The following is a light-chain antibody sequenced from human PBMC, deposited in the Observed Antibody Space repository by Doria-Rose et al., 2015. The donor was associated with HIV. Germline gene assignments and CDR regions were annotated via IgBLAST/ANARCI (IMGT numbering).Light chain of an antibody. CDR2: DGS. Sequence: TQSPGTLSLSPGERATLSCRASQSFSSTYLAWYQQKPGQAPSLLIYDGSTRATGIPDRFSASGSGTDFTLTINRREPEDFALYYCSQYGTSWTFGQGTKVEI. V-gene: IGKV3-20*01. CDR1: QSFSSTY. CDR3: SQYGTSWT. J-gene: IGKJ1*01.